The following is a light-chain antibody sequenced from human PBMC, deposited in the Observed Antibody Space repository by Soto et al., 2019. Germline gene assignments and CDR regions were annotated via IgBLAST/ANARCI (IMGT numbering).Light chain of an antibody. Sequence: QSALTQPASVSGSPGQSITISCTGSSRDVGGYNYVSWYQQHPGKAPKFIIYEVTKRPSGISNRFSGSKSGNTAFLTISGLQAEDEADYFCSSYTTTTTLLFGGGTQLTVL. V-gene: IGLV2-14*01. CDR2: EVT. CDR3: SSYTTTTTLL. CDR1: SRDVGGYNY. J-gene: IGLJ2*01.